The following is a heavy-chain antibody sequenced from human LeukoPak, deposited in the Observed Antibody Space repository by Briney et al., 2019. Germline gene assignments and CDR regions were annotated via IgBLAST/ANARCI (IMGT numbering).Heavy chain of an antibody. D-gene: IGHD2-15*01. CDR1: GGSFSGYY. Sequence: SETLSLTCAVYGGSFSGYYWSWLRQPPGKGLEWIGEINHSGSTNYNPSLKSRVTISVDTSKNQFSLKLSSVTAADTAVYYCARDIRSGWYYGMDVWGQGTTVNVSS. CDR2: INHSGST. J-gene: IGHJ6*02. CDR3: ARDIRSGWYYGMDV. V-gene: IGHV4-34*01.